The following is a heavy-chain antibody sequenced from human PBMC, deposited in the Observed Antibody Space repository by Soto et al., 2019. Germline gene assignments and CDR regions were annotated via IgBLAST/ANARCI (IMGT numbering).Heavy chain of an antibody. CDR1: GFTFNSYG. CDR3: ARVYYSGAGSPTLLYHYYYYGTDV. J-gene: IGHJ6*02. V-gene: IGHV3-30*03. CDR2: ISYDGSKK. Sequence: GGSLRLSCAASGFTFNSYGMHWVRQAPGKGLEWVAGISYDGSKKYYVDSVMGRFTISRDNAKNSLYLQMNSLRAEDTAVYYCARVYYSGAGSPTLLYHYYYYGTDVWGQGTTVTVTS. D-gene: IGHD3-10*01.